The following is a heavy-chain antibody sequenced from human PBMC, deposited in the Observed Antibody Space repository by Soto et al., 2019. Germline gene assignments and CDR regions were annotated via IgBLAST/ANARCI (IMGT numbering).Heavy chain of an antibody. Sequence: QVQLVQSGAEVKKPGSSVKVSCKASGGTFSSYTISWVRQAPGQGLEWMGRIIPILGIANYAQKFQGRVKITADKSTSTAYMELSSLRSEDTAVYYCARDPFPDYGDYRRDWFDPWGQGPLVTVSS. CDR2: IIPILGIA. CDR3: ARDPFPDYGDYRRDWFDP. V-gene: IGHV1-69*08. CDR1: GGTFSSYT. D-gene: IGHD4-17*01. J-gene: IGHJ5*02.